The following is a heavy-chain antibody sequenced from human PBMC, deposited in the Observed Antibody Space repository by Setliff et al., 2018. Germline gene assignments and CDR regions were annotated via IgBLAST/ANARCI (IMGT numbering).Heavy chain of an antibody. CDR2: ISFDGSNE. CDR3: ATSTITTYYFDY. V-gene: IGHV3-30*07. J-gene: IGHJ4*01. CDR1: GFTFSSYA. D-gene: IGHD4-4*01. Sequence: GGSLRLSCAASGFTFSSYAMHWVRQAPGKRLEWVAVISFDGSNESYTDSVKGRFTISRDNSRNTLYLQMKSLRAEDTAIYYCATSTITTYYFDYWGHGTLVTVSS.